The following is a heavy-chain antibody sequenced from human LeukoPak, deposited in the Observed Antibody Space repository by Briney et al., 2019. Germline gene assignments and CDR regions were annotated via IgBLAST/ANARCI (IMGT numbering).Heavy chain of an antibody. J-gene: IGHJ4*02. CDR2: IYSGSST. CDR3: ARDLWSGSGSYLFYY. V-gene: IGHV3-66*01. D-gene: IGHD3-10*01. CDR1: GFTVSSNY. Sequence: GGSLRLSCAASGFTVSSNYMSWVRQAPGKGLEWVSVIYSGSSTYYADSVKGRFTISRDNSKNTLYLQMNSLRAEDTAVYYCARDLWSGSGSYLFYYWGQGALVTVSS.